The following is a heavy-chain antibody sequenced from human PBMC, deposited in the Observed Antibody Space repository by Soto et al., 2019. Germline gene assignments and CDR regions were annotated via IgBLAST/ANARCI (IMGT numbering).Heavy chain of an antibody. Sequence: QMQLVQSGPEVKKPGTSVKVSCKASGFTFTSSAVQWVRQARGQRLEWIGWIVVGSGNTNYAQKFQERVTITRDMSTSTAYMELSSLRSEDTAVYYCAASLVPAAKYYYYGMDVWGQGTTVTVSS. CDR2: IVVGSGNT. V-gene: IGHV1-58*01. CDR3: AASLVPAAKYYYYGMDV. CDR1: GFTFTSSA. J-gene: IGHJ6*02. D-gene: IGHD2-2*01.